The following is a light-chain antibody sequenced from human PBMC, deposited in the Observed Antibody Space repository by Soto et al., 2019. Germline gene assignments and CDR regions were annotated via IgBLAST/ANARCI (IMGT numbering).Light chain of an antibody. V-gene: IGLV1-40*01. J-gene: IGLJ2*01. Sequence: QSVLTQPPSVSAAPGQRVTISCNGSNSNIGAHYEVHWYQQFPGTAPKLLISNNTNRPSGVPDRFSGSRSGTSASLAITGLQSEDEADYYCKSFDTGLTGPILGIGTKLTVL. CDR1: NSNIGAHYE. CDR2: NNT. CDR3: KSFDTGLTGPI.